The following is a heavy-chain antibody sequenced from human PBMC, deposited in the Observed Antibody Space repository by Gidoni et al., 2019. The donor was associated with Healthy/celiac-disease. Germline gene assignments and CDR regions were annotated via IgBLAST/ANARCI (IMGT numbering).Heavy chain of an antibody. CDR3: ARDGRKYYGSGSTANYYYYYGMDV. J-gene: IGHJ6*02. V-gene: IGHV1-2*04. CDR2: INPNRGGT. CDR1: GYTFTGYY. D-gene: IGHD3-10*01. Sequence: QVQLVQSGAEVKKPGASVKVSCKASGYTFTGYYIHWARQAPGQGLEWMGWINPNRGGTNYAQKFQGWVTMTRDTSISTAYMELSRLRSDDTAVYYCARDGRKYYGSGSTANYYYYYGMDVWGQGTTVTVSS.